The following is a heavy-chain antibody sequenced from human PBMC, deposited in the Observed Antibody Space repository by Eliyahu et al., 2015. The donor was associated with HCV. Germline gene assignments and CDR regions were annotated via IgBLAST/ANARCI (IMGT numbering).Heavy chain of an antibody. CDR1: GGXITTYS. Sequence: QVQLQESGPGLVKPSETLSLTCSVSGGXITTYSWTWIRQPPGKGLEWIGYIHYRGGTNYNPSLKSRVTISVDTSKNQXSLNLTSVTAADTAVYYCASGGGGIAVAGTGGWFDPWGQGTLVTVSS. CDR3: ASGGGGIAVAGTGGWFDP. J-gene: IGHJ5*02. D-gene: IGHD6-19*01. CDR2: IHYRGGT. V-gene: IGHV4-59*01.